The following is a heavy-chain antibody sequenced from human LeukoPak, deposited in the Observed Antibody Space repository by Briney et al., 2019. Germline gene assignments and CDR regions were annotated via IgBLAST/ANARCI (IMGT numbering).Heavy chain of an antibody. CDR3: AKDRGVSAFWSGYPSYYFDY. J-gene: IGHJ4*02. V-gene: IGHV3-23*01. CDR1: GFTFSSYA. CDR2: ISGSGGST. Sequence: PGASLRLSCAASGFTFSSYAMSWVRQAPGKGLEWVSAISGSGGSTYYADSVKGRFTISRDNSKNTLYLQMNSLRAEDTAVYYCAKDRGVSAFWSGYPSYYFDYWGQGTLVTVSS. D-gene: IGHD3-3*01.